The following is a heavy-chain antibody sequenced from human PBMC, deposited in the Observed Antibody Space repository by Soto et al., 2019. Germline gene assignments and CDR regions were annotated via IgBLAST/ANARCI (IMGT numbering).Heavy chain of an antibody. J-gene: IGHJ2*01. CDR3: ARLPYCSGGSCYNWYFDL. Sequence: QVQLVQSGAEVKKPGASVKVSCKASGYTFTSYAMHWVRQAPGQRLEWMGWINAGNGNTKYSQKFQGRVTITRDTSASTAYMELSSLRSEDTAVYYCARLPYCSGGSCYNWYFDLWGRGTLVPVSS. D-gene: IGHD2-15*01. V-gene: IGHV1-3*01. CDR1: GYTFTSYA. CDR2: INAGNGNT.